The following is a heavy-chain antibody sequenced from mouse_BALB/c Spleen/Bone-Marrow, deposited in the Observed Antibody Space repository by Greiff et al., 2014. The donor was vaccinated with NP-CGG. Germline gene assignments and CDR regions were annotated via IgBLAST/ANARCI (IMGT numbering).Heavy chain of an antibody. V-gene: IGHV1-62-2*01. CDR2: FYPGSGSI. CDR3: ARHEDSIRAWFAY. D-gene: IGHD2-10*02. Sequence: LEESGAELVKPGASVKLSCKASGYTFTEYIIHWVKQRSGQGLEWIGWFYPGSGSIKYNEKFKDKATLTADKSSSTVYMEQRRLITEDAAVYFCARHEDSIRAWFAYWGQGTLVTVSA. CDR1: GYTFTEYI. J-gene: IGHJ3*01.